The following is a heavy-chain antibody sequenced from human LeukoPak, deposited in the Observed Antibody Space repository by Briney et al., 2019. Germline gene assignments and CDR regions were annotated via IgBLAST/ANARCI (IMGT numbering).Heavy chain of an antibody. CDR1: GGSISSSSYY. Sequence: SETLSLTCTVSGGSISSSSYYWGWIRQPPGKGLEWIGSIYYSVSTYYNPSLKSRVTISVDTPKNQFSLKLSSVTAADTAVYYCARAPTVTFFDYWGQGTLVTVSS. CDR2: IYYSVST. D-gene: IGHD4-17*01. CDR3: ARAPTVTFFDY. J-gene: IGHJ4*02. V-gene: IGHV4-39*07.